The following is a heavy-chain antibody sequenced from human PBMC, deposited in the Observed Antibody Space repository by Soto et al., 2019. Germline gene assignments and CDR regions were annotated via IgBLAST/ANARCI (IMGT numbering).Heavy chain of an antibody. CDR2: ISYDGSNK. CDR1: GFTFSSYA. J-gene: IGHJ4*02. V-gene: IGHV3-30-3*01. CDR3: ARGEQWLLYYFDY. D-gene: IGHD6-19*01. Sequence: QVQLVESGGGVVQPGRSLRLSCAASGFTFSSYAMHWVRQAPGKGLEWVAVISYDGSNKYYADSVKGRFTISRDNSKNTLYLQMNSLSAEDTAVYYCARGEQWLLYYFDYWGRGTLVTVSS.